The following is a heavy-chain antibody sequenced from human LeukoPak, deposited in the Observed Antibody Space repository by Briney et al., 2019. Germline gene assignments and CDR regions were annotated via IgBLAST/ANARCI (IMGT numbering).Heavy chain of an antibody. J-gene: IGHJ4*02. CDR3: ARDTFQPGLIDV. V-gene: IGHV3-21*05. CDR2: SNTVSCDV. Sequence: GGSLRLSCAASGFTFSSHAMNWVRQPPGKGREWVSYSNTVSCDVHYADPVRGRFTNSRDNAKNKLYLQRSNLRAEDSGVYYCARDTFQPGLIDVWGQGTLVTVSS. D-gene: IGHD2-2*01. CDR1: GFTFSSHA.